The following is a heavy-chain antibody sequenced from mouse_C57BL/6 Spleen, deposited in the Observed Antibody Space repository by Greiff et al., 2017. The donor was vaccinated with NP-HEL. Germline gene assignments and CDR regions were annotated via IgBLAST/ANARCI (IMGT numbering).Heavy chain of an antibody. D-gene: IGHD2-4*01. CDR3: ARERDYDYAWFAY. CDR2: INPNNGGT. CDR1: GYTFTDYN. V-gene: IGHV1-22*01. J-gene: IGHJ3*01. Sequence: DVQLQESGPELVKPGASVKMSCKASGYTFTDYNMHWVKQSHGKSLEWIGYINPNNGGTSYNQKFKGKATLTVNKSSSTAYMELRSLTSEDSAVYYCARERDYDYAWFAYWGQGTLVTVSA.